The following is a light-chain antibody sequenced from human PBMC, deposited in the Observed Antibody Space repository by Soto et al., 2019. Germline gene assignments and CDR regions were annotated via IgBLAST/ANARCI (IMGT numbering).Light chain of an antibody. V-gene: IGKV3-15*01. CDR2: GAS. CDR1: QSVSSN. J-gene: IGKJ1*01. CDR3: QQYNKWLQT. Sequence: EIVLTQSPVTLSVSPGGRATLSCRASQSVSSNLVWYQQKPGQAPRLLIYGASSRATGIPARFSGSGSGTQFTLTITSLQPEDVAVYYCQQYNKWLQTFGQGTKVEI.